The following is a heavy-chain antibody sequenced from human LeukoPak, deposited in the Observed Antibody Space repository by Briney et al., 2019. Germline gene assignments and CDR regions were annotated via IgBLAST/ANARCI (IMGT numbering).Heavy chain of an antibody. CDR2: INPSSGST. CDR1: GYTLISYY. Sequence: ASVKVSCKASGYTLISYYMHWVRQAPGQGLEWMGIINPSSGSTTYAQKFQGRVTMTRDMSTSTVYMELSSLRSEDTAVYYCARIHYDRDYWGQGTLVTVSS. J-gene: IGHJ4*02. V-gene: IGHV1-46*01. D-gene: IGHD3-22*01. CDR3: ARIHYDRDY.